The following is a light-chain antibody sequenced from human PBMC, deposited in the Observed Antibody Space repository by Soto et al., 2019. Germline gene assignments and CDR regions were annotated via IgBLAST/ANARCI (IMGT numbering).Light chain of an antibody. CDR1: QSVSSN. Sequence: EIVMNQSPATLSVSQGERDTLSCRASQSVSSNLAWYQQKPGQAPRLLIYGASTRATGIPARFSGSGSGTEFTLTISSLQSEDFALYYCQQYNNWPWTFCQGTKVDIK. CDR3: QQYNNWPWT. J-gene: IGKJ1*01. V-gene: IGKV3-15*01. CDR2: GAS.